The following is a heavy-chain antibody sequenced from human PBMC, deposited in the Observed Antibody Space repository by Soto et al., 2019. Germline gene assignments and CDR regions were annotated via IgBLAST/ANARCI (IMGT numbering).Heavy chain of an antibody. Sequence: ASVKVSCKASGYTFTGYYMHWVRQAPGQGLEWMGWINPNSGGTNYAQKFQGRVTMTRDTSISTAYMELSRLRSDDTAVYYCAKELHVGNWFDPWGQGTLVTVSS. J-gene: IGHJ5*02. CDR2: INPNSGGT. CDR1: GYTFTGYY. V-gene: IGHV1-2*02. D-gene: IGHD1-26*01. CDR3: AKELHVGNWFDP.